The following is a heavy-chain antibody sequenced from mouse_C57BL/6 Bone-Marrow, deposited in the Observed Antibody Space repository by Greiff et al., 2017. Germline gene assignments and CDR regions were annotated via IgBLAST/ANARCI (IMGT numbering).Heavy chain of an antibody. CDR3: ARVYGNYGRGAMDY. J-gene: IGHJ4*01. D-gene: IGHD2-10*02. Sequence: VKVVESGAELVRPGTSVKVSCKASGYAFTNYLIEWVKQRPGQGLEWIGVINPGSGGTNYNEKFKGKATLTADKSSSTAYMQLSSLTSEDSAVYFCARVYGNYGRGAMDYWGQGTSVTVSS. CDR2: INPGSGGT. V-gene: IGHV1-54*01. CDR1: GYAFTNYL.